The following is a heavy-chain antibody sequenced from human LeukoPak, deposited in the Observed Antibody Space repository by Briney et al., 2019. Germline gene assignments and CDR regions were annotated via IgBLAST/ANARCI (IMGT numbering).Heavy chain of an antibody. D-gene: IGHD6-13*01. J-gene: IGHJ4*02. V-gene: IGHV4-61*02. CDR3: AREMPSGYSSSWYPPAAYYFDY. CDR2: IYTSGST. Sequence: PSETLSLTCTVSGGSISSGSYYWSWIRQPAGTGLEWIGRIYTSGSTNYNPSLKSRVTISVDTSKNQFSLKLSSVTAADTAVYYCAREMPSGYSSSWYPPAAYYFDYWGQGTLVTVSS. CDR1: GGSISSGSYY.